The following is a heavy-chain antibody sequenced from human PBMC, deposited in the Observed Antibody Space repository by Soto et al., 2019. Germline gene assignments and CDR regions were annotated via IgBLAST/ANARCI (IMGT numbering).Heavy chain of an antibody. CDR1: NGSISSGY. D-gene: IGHD3-22*01. CDR2: IYYGGSI. J-gene: IGHJ5*02. V-gene: IGHV4-59*01. CDR3: TGAYYDISGYSLDP. Sequence: SETLSLTCSVSNGSISSGYWTWIRQPPGKGLEWIGYIYYGGSINYNPSLKSRVIISVDTAKNQFSLSLSSVTAADTAVYYCTGAYYDISGYSLDPWGQGTSVTVSS.